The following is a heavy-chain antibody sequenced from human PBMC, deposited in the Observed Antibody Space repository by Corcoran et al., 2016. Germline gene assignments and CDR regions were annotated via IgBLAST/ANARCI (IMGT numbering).Heavy chain of an antibody. J-gene: IGHJ6*02. CDR2: INSDGSNT. V-gene: IGHV3-74*01. Sequence: EVQLVESGGGLVQPGGSLRLSCAASGFTFSSYWMHWVRQAPGKGLVWVSRINSDGSNTSYADSVKGRFTISRDNAKNTLYLQMNSLRAEDTAGYYCAREGYYGSGSPGYYYYYYGMDVWGQGTTVTVSS. CDR1: GFTFSSYW. CDR3: AREGYYGSGSPGYYYYYYGMDV. D-gene: IGHD3-10*01.